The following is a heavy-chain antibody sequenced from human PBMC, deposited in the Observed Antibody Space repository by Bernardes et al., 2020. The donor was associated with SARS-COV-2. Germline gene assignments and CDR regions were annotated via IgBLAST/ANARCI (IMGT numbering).Heavy chain of an antibody. D-gene: IGHD3-16*01. Sequence: GSLRLTCVASGFTLSTNWMSWVRQVPGEGLEWVANIKQDGSQKYYMEAVKGRFTISRDNAKNSLYLQMNSLRAEDTAVYYCAREKWGTDAFDIWGQGTMVTVSS. V-gene: IGHV3-7*01. CDR3: AREKWGTDAFDI. J-gene: IGHJ3*02. CDR1: GFTLSTNW. CDR2: IKQDGSQK.